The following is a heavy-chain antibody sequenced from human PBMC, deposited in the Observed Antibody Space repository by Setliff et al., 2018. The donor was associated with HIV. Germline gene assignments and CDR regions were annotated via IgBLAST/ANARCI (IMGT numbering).Heavy chain of an antibody. V-gene: IGHV3-20*04. Sequence: GESLKISCAASGFTFEDYGMSWVRQVPGKGLEWVSGISWSGGGTGYAASVKGRFTISRDDAKNSLYLQMSSLRVEDTALYFCARSFPYYYESGGVYAMDVWGLGTTVTVS. D-gene: IGHD3-22*01. CDR2: ISWSGGGT. J-gene: IGHJ6*02. CDR1: GFTFEDYG. CDR3: ARSFPYYYESGGVYAMDV.